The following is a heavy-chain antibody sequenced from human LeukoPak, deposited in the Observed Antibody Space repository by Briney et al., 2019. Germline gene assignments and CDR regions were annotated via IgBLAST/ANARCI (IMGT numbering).Heavy chain of an antibody. CDR1: GFTFSHYA. V-gene: IGHV3-30*01. Sequence: PGGSLRLSCAASGFTFSHYAMYWVRQALGKGLEWVAVISYDGSNKYYADSVKGRFTISRDNSKNTLYLQMHSLRAEDTAVYYCARDWATGGNYYFMDVWGTGITVTVSS. D-gene: IGHD3-16*01. CDR2: ISYDGSNK. CDR3: ARDWATGGNYYFMDV. J-gene: IGHJ6*03.